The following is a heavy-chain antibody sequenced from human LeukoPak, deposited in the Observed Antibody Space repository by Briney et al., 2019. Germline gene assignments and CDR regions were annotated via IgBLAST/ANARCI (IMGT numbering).Heavy chain of an antibody. J-gene: IGHJ6*02. Sequence: GGSLRLSCAASGFIFSNYGMHWVRQAPGKGLEWVAVVSYDGSNKYYADSVKGRFTISRDNSKNTLYLQMNSLRAEDTAVYYCARVYSSSPWYYYYGMDVWGQGTTVTVSS. V-gene: IGHV3-30*03. CDR1: GFIFSNYG. CDR3: ARVYSSSPWYYYYGMDV. D-gene: IGHD6-13*01. CDR2: VSYDGSNK.